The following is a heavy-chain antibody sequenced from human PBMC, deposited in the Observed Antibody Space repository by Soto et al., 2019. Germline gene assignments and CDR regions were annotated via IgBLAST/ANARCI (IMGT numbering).Heavy chain of an antibody. CDR2: IKSKTDGGTT. V-gene: IGHV3-15*07. CDR3: TTVITMVRGVKRDYYYGMDV. D-gene: IGHD3-10*01. CDR1: GFTFSNAW. J-gene: IGHJ6*02. Sequence: GGSLRLSCAASGFTFSNAWMNWVRQAPGKGLEWVGRIKSKTDGGTTDYAAPVKGRFTISRDDSKNTLYLQMNSLKTEDTAVYYCTTVITMVRGVKRDYYYGMDVWGQGTTVTVSS.